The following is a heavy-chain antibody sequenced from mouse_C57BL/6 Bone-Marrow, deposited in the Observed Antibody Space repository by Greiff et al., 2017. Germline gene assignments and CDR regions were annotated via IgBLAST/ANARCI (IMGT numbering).Heavy chain of an antibody. J-gene: IGHJ1*03. Sequence: DVKLVESGGGLVQPGGSLKLSCAASGFTFSDYGMAWVRQAPRKGPEWVAFISNLAYSIYYADTVTGRFTISRENAKNTLYLEMSSLRSEDTAMYYCARPGSSYGYFDVWGTGTTVTVSS. CDR3: ARPGSSYGYFDV. CDR1: GFTFSDYG. D-gene: IGHD1-1*01. CDR2: ISNLAYSI. V-gene: IGHV5-15*01.